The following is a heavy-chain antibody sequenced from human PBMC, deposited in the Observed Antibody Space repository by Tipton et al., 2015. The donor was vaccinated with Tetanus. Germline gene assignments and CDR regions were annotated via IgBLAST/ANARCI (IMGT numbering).Heavy chain of an antibody. D-gene: IGHD3-16*01. CDR2: IYYSGST. V-gene: IGHV4-30-4*01. CDR3: ARDHGITWGGMGYYYGMDV. CDR1: GGSITNGDYY. Sequence: TLSLTCTVSGGSITNGDYYWSWIRQPPGKGLESIGYIYYSGSTYYNPSLKSRVTISVDTSKNQFSLRLSSVTAADTAVYYCARDHGITWGGMGYYYGMDVWGQGTTATVSS. J-gene: IGHJ6*02.